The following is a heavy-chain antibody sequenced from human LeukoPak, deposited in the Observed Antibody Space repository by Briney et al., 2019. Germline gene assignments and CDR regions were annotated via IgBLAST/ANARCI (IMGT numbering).Heavy chain of an antibody. CDR3: ARKIAGTTPHLWP. CDR2: IYHSGST. D-gene: IGHD1-7*01. V-gene: IGHV4-30-2*01. Sequence: PSETLSLTCTVSGGSISSGGYYWSWIRQPPGKGLEWVGFIYHSGSTYYNPSLKSRVTISVDRSKNQFSLKLNSVTAADTAVYYCARKIAGTTPHLWPWGQETLVTVSS. CDR1: GGSISSGGYY. J-gene: IGHJ4*02.